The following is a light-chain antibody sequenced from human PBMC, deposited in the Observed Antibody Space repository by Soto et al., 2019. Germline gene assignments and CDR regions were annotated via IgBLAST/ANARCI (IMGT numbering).Light chain of an antibody. Sequence: DIQMTQSPSTLSASVGDRVTITCRASQSVSSWLAWYQQKPGKAPKLLISKASSLESGVPSRLSGSGSGTEFTLTISSLQHDDFEIYYCQQYDSYQLTFGGGTKADIK. J-gene: IGKJ4*01. CDR1: QSVSSW. CDR3: QQYDSYQLT. CDR2: KAS. V-gene: IGKV1-5*03.